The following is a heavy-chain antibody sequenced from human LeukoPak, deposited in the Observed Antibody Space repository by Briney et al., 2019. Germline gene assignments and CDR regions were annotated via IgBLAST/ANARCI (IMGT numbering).Heavy chain of an antibody. Sequence: GGSLRLSCAASGFTVSSNYMSWVRQAPGQGLEWVSVIYSGGSTYYADSVKGRFTISRHNSKTTLYLQMNSLRAEDTAVYYCAREGDGYMGAFDTWGQGTMVTVSS. CDR2: IYSGGST. CDR3: AREGDGYMGAFDT. V-gene: IGHV3-53*04. D-gene: IGHD5-12*01. J-gene: IGHJ3*02. CDR1: GFTVSSNY.